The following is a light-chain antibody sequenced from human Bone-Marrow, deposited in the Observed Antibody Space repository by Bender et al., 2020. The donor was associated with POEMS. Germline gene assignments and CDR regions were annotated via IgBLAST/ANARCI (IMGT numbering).Light chain of an antibody. J-gene: IGLJ3*02. Sequence: QSALTQPASVSGSPGQSITISCTGTSSDVGKYNFVSWYQQYPGTAPKLMIYEDIRRPSGVSHRFSGSKSGNTASLTISGLQAEDEADYYCSSYTSSGTWVFGGGTTLTVL. CDR1: SSDVGKYNF. CDR2: EDI. V-gene: IGLV2-14*02. CDR3: SSYTSSGTWV.